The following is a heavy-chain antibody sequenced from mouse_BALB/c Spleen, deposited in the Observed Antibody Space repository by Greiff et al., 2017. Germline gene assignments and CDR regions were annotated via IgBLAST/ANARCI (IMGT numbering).Heavy chain of an antibody. D-gene: IGHD4-1*01. CDR3: AKYLTGDGIDY. V-gene: IGHV3-8*02. Sequence: DVKLQESGPRLVKPSQSLSLTCSVSGYSFTSGYWNWVRKFPGHKLEYMGYISYSGSTYNNPSLKSRISITRDTSKNQYSLQLNSVTTEDTAPYYGAKYLTGDGIDYWGQGTSVTVAA. CDR1: GYSFTSGY. CDR2: ISYSGST. J-gene: IGHJ4*01.